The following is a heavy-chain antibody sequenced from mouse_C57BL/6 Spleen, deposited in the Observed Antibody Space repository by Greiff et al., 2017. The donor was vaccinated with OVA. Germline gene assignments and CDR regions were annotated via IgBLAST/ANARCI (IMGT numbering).Heavy chain of an antibody. D-gene: IGHD3-3*01. CDR3: VRHRGTGYFDV. CDR1: GFSFNTYA. Sequence: EVQRVESGGGLVQPKGSLKLSCAASGFSFNTYAMNWVRQAPGKGLEWVARIRSKSNNYATYYADSVKDRFTISRDDSESMLYLQMNNLKTEDTAMYYCVRHRGTGYFDVWGTGTTVTVSS. CDR2: IRSKSNNYAT. V-gene: IGHV10-1*01. J-gene: IGHJ1*03.